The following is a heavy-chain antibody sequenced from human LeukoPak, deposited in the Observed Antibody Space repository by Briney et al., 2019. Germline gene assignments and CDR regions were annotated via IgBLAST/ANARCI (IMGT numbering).Heavy chain of an antibody. J-gene: IGHJ5*02. CDR3: ASGSVAGRQRAPPKEWFGP. CDR2: ISYDGSNK. V-gene: IGHV3-30*03. Sequence: GGSLRLSCAASGFTFSSYGMHWVRQAPGKGLEWVAVISYDGSNKYYADSVKGRFTISRDNSKNTLYLQMNRLRAEDTAVYYCASGSVAGRQRAPPKEWFGPWGRGTLVTVSS. D-gene: IGHD6-6*01. CDR1: GFTFSSYG.